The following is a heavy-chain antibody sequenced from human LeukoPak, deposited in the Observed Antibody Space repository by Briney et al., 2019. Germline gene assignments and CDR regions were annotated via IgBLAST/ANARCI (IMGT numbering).Heavy chain of an antibody. CDR3: ARVGYYDSSGYYLEFDY. V-gene: IGHV4-61*01. CDR1: GGSVSSGSYY. CDR2: IYYSGST. D-gene: IGHD3-22*01. Sequence: SETLSLTCTVSGGSVSSGSYYWSWIRQPPGKGLEWIGYIYYSGSTNCNPSLKSRVTISVDTSKNQFSLKLSSVTAADTAVYYCARVGYYDSSGYYLEFDYWGQGTLVTVSS. J-gene: IGHJ4*02.